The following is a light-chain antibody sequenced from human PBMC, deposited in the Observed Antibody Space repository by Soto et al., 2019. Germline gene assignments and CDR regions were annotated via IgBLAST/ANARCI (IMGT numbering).Light chain of an antibody. Sequence: EIVLTQSPATLSLSPGERATLSCRASQSVSSYLAWYQQKPGQAPRLLIYDASNRATGLPARFSGSGSGTDFNLTISSLEAEDCAVSYCQQRSNLLFLTFGGGTKVEIK. V-gene: IGKV3-11*01. CDR3: QQRSNLLFLT. CDR2: DAS. J-gene: IGKJ4*01. CDR1: QSVSSY.